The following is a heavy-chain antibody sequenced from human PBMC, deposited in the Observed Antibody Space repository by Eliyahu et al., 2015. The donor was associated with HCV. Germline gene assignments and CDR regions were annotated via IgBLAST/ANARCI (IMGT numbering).Heavy chain of an antibody. CDR2: IYWDDDK. D-gene: IGHD3-22*01. CDR1: GFSLSTSGVG. Sequence: QITLKESGPTLVKPTQTLTLTCXFSGFSLSTSGVGVGWIRQPPGKALEWLALIYWDDDKRYSPSLKSRLTITKDTSKNQVVLTMTNMDPVDTATYYCAHTSDHYYYDSSGYPYWGQGTLVTVSS. J-gene: IGHJ4*02. V-gene: IGHV2-5*02. CDR3: AHTSDHYYYDSSGYPY.